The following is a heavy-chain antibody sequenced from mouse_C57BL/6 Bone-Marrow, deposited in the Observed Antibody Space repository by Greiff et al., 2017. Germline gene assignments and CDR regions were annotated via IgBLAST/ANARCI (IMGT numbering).Heavy chain of an antibody. CDR3: ARRGYGSSYVRFFDY. Sequence: EVQLVESGGGLVQPGESLKLSCESNAYEFPSHDMSWVRKTPEKRLELVAAINSDGGSTYYPDTMERRVIFTRDNTKKTLYLQMSSLRSEDTSLDYFARRGYGSSYVRFFDYWGQGTTLTVSS. J-gene: IGHJ2*01. CDR1: AYEFPSHD. V-gene: IGHV5-2*01. CDR2: INSDGGST. D-gene: IGHD1-1*01.